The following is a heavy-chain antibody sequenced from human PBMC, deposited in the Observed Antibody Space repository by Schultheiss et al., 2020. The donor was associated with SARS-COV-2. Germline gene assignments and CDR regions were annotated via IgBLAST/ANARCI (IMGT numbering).Heavy chain of an antibody. J-gene: IGHJ6*02. CDR1: GYSISSGYY. D-gene: IGHD2-2*01. CDR2: INHRGST. V-gene: IGHV4-38-2*01. Sequence: SETLSLTCAVSGYSISSGYYWGWIRQPPGKGLEWIGEINHRGSTDYNPSLKSRVTISVDTSKNQFSLKLSSVTAADTAVYYCATSYSTTYYYAMGVWGQGTAVTVYS. CDR3: ATSYSTTYYYAMGV.